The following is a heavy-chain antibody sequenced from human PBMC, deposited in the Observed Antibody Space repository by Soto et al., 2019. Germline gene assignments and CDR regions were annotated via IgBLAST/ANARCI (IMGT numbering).Heavy chain of an antibody. CDR1: GFTFSSYS. CDR3: AREAGAGIDSSGYYPYYFDY. CDR2: ISSSSRYI. V-gene: IGHV3-21*01. Sequence: EVQLVESGGGLGKPGGSLRLSCAASGFTFSSYSMNWVRQAPGNGLEWVSSISSSSRYIYYADSVKGRFTISRDNAKHCLYVKMNGLRAEDTAVYYCAREAGAGIDSSGYYPYYFDYWGQGTLVTVSS. J-gene: IGHJ4*02. D-gene: IGHD3-22*01.